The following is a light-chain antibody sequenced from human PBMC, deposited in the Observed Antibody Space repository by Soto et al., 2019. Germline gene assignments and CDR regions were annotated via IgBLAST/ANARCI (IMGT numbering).Light chain of an antibody. J-gene: IGKJ1*01. CDR3: QQYTDWPLT. V-gene: IGKV3-20*01. CDR1: QSVTSNY. CDR2: GIS. Sequence: EVVMTQSPATLSVSPWERATLSFRASQSVTSNYLAWYQQKPGQAPRLLIYGISTRATGVPDRFSGSGSGTDFTLTISRLEPEDFAVYYCQQYTDWPLTFGQGTKVDIX.